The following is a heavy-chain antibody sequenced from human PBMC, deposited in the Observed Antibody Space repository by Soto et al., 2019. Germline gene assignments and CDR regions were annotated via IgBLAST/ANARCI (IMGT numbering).Heavy chain of an antibody. D-gene: IGHD5-12*01. CDR1: GGSISSYY. CDR2: IYYSGST. J-gene: IGHJ4*02. V-gene: IGHV4-59*01. CDR3: ARAGVYSGYDGDFDY. Sequence: SSETLSLTCTVSGGSISSYYWSWIRQPPGKGLEWIGYIYYSGSTNYNPSLKSRVTISVDTSKNQFSLKLSSVTAADTAVYYCARAGVYSGYDGDFDYWGLGTLVTVSS.